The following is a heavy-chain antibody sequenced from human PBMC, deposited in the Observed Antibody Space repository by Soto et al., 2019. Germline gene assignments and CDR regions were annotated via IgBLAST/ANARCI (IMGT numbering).Heavy chain of an antibody. J-gene: IGHJ6*02. Sequence: EVQLVESGGGLVKPGGSLRLSCAASGFTFSSYSMNWVRQAPGKGLEWVSSISSSSSYIYYADSVKGRFTISRDTAKNSLYLQMNSLRAEDTAVYYCARGYFSIAPRYYGMDVWGQGTTVTVSS. CDR1: GFTFSSYS. V-gene: IGHV3-21*01. D-gene: IGHD6-6*01. CDR2: ISSSSSYI. CDR3: ARGYFSIAPRYYGMDV.